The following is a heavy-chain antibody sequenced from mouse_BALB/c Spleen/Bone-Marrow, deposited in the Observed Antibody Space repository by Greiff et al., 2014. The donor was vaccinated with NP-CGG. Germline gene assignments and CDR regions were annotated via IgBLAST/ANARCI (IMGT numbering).Heavy chain of an antibody. CDR1: GYTFTSYW. D-gene: IGHD2-4*01. J-gene: IGHJ3*01. V-gene: IGHV1-7*01. Sequence: QVQLQQSGAELAKPGASVKMSCKASGYTFTSYWMHWVKQRPGQGLEWIGYINPSTGYTEYNQKFKDKATLTADKSSSTAYMQLSSLTSEASAVYSGARSATMIFAYWGQGTLVTVSA. CDR2: INPSTGYT. CDR3: ARSATMIFAY.